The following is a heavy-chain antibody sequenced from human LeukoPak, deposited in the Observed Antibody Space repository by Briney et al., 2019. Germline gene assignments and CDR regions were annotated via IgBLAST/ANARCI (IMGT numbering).Heavy chain of an antibody. V-gene: IGHV4-61*02. CDR2: IYTSGST. CDR1: GGSISSGSYY. CDR3: ARGVWFGELFWFDP. D-gene: IGHD3-10*01. J-gene: IGHJ5*02. Sequence: PSETLSLTCSVSGGSISSGSYYWSWIRQPAGKGLEWIGRIYTSGSTNYNPSLKSRITLSVDTSKNQFSLRLSSVTAADTAVYYCARGVWFGELFWFDPWGQGTLVTVSS.